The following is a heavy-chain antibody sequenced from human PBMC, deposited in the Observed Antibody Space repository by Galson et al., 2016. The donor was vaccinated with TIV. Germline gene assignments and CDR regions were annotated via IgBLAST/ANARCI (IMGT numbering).Heavy chain of an antibody. CDR3: ASETFYYDIRDYAPLGF. V-gene: IGHV3-30*03. Sequence: SLRLSCAASGFIISPYGLHWVRQAPGKGLEWVAVISSDGNNKDYADSVKGRFTISRDNSKNTLYLQMCSLRPEDTAVYYCASETFYYDIRDYAPLGFWGQGTLVTVSS. D-gene: IGHD3-22*01. J-gene: IGHJ4*02. CDR1: GFIISPYG. CDR2: ISSDGNNK.